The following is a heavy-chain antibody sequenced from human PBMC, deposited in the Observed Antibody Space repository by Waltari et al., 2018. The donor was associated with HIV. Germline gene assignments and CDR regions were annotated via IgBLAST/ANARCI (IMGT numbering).Heavy chain of an antibody. V-gene: IGHV3-23*01. Sequence: EVQLLESGGTLVQPGGSLRLSCDVSGFTFNNFAMSWVRQARGKGLEWVSSVSPTGYKTYFADSVKGRFTMSRDNSKNTMSLQLNSLRAEDTATYFCAKDLFPPTHEYFYHYKAMDVWGQGTTVTVSS. CDR3: AKDLFPPTHEYFYHYKAMDV. CDR2: VSPTGYKT. CDR1: GFTFNNFA. J-gene: IGHJ6*02.